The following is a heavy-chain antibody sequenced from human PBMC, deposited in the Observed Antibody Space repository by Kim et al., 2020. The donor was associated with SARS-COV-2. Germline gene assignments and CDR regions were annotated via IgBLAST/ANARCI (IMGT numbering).Heavy chain of an antibody. CDR3: ARDGTSGSYYLEYFQH. CDR2: ISYDGTNK. Sequence: GGSLRLSCAASGFTFSSYAMHWVRQAPGKGLEWVAVISYDGTNKYYADSVKGRFTISRDNAKNTLFLQMNSLRAEDTAVYYCARDGTSGSYYLEYFQHWGQGTLVTVSS. J-gene: IGHJ1*01. V-gene: IGHV3-30-3*01. CDR1: GFTFSSYA. D-gene: IGHD1-26*01.